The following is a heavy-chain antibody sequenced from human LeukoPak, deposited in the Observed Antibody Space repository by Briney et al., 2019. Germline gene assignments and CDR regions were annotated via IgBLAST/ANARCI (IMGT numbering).Heavy chain of an antibody. CDR2: INHSGST. V-gene: IGHV4-34*01. D-gene: IGHD1-1*01. J-gene: IGHJ4*02. CDR3: ARTGVQSY. CDR1: GGSFSGYY. Sequence: SETLSLTCAVYGGSFSGYYWSWIRQPPGKGLEWIGEINHSGSTNYNPSLKSRVTISVDTSKNQFSLKLSSVTAADTAVYYCARTGVQSYWGQGTLVTVSS.